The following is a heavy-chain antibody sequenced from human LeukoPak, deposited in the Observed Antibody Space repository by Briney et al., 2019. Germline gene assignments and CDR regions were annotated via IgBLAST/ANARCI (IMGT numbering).Heavy chain of an antibody. V-gene: IGHV1-18*01. CDR2: ISAYNGNT. CDR3: ARVTVAGNYYYYGMDV. CDR1: GGTFSSYA. Sequence: ASVKVSCKASGGTFSSYAISWVRQAPGQGLEWMGWISAYNGNTNYAQKLQGRVTMTTDTSTSTAYMELRSLRSDDTAVYYCARVTVAGNYYYYGMDVWGQGTTVTVSS. D-gene: IGHD6-19*01. J-gene: IGHJ6*02.